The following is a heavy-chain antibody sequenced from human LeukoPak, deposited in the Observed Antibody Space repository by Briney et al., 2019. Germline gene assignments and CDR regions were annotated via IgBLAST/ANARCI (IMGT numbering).Heavy chain of an antibody. Sequence: ASVKVSCKASGYTFTGYYMHWVRQAPGQGLEWMGWINPNSGGTNYAQKFQGRVTITRDTSASTAYMELSSLRSEDMAVYYCARGSLVPYYYYYMDVWGKGTTVTVSS. CDR1: GYTFTGYY. CDR2: INPNSGGT. D-gene: IGHD2-15*01. V-gene: IGHV1-2*02. CDR3: ARGSLVPYYYYYMDV. J-gene: IGHJ6*03.